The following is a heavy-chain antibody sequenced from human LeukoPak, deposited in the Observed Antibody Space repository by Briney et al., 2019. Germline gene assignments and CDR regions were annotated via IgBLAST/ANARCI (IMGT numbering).Heavy chain of an antibody. J-gene: IGHJ3*02. V-gene: IGHV3-30*02. D-gene: IGHD3-10*01. CDR1: GFPFSSHG. CDR3: TNKDYCASGRYAFDI. CDR2: LSYEGSTK. Sequence: PGGSLRLSCAASGFPFSSHGMHWVRQAPGKGLEWVSYLSYEGSTKQYADSVKGRFTISRDTSKNTLHLEMNSMRVEDTAVYHWTNKDYCASGRYAFDIWRQGTMITVPS.